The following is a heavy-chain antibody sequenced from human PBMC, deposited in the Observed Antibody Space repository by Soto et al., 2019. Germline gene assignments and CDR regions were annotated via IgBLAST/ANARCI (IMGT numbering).Heavy chain of an antibody. J-gene: IGHJ3*02. Sequence: GGSLRLSCAASKFTFSSSHMTWVRQVPGKGPEWLSYISSSSNSVYYADSVKGRFTISRDNAKNSLYLQMNSLRAEDTAIYYCARDYYGRAFDIWGQGTMVTVSS. CDR3: ARDYYGRAFDI. CDR1: KFTFSSSH. CDR2: ISSSSNSV. D-gene: IGHD3-10*01. V-gene: IGHV3-48*04.